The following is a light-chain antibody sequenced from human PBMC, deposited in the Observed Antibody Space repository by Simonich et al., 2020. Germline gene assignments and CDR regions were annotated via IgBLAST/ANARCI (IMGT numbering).Light chain of an antibody. CDR1: QSVLYSSNNKNY. CDR2: WAS. Sequence: DIVMTQSPDSLAVSLGERATLNCKSSQSVLYSSNNKNYLAWYQQKQGQPPKLLIYWASTRESGVPDRFSGSGSGTDFPLTISSLQAEDVAVYYCQQYYSTPYTFGQGTKLEIK. V-gene: IGKV4-1*01. J-gene: IGKJ2*01. CDR3: QQYYSTPYT.